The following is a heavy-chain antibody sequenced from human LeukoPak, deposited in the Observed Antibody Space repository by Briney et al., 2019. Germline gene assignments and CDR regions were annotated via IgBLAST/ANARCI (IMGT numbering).Heavy chain of an antibody. CDR3: ARDIFPYSSGWYRDHDAFDI. CDR1: GFTFDDYG. J-gene: IGHJ3*02. V-gene: IGHV3-20*04. CDR2: INWNGGST. D-gene: IGHD6-19*01. Sequence: GGSLRLSCAASGFTFDDYGMSWVRHAPGKGLEWVSGINWNGGSTGYADSVKGRFTISRDNAKNSLYLQMNSLRAEDTALYYCARDIFPYSSGWYRDHDAFDIWGQGTMVTVSS.